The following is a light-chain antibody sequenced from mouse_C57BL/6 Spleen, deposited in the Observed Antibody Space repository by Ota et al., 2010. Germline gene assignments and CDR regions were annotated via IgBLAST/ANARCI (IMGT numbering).Light chain of an antibody. CDR2: RTS. J-gene: IGKJ4*01. V-gene: IGKV4-68*01. Sequence: NVLTQSPAIMSASPGEKVTMTCSASSSVSYMYWYQQKPGFSPKLLIYRTSKLASGVPARFSGSGSGTSYSLTISSMEAEDAATYYCQQWSSNPFTFGSGTKLEIK. CDR1: SSVSY. CDR3: QQWSSNPFT.